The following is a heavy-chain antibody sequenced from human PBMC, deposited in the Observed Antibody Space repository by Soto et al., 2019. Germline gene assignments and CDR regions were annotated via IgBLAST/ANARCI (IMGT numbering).Heavy chain of an antibody. V-gene: IGHV1-3*01. J-gene: IGHJ3*02. CDR3: ARVSGWSDAFDI. CDR1: GYTFTSYA. CDR2: INSVNGNT. Sequence: APVQVSCKASGYTFTSYAMHWVGQAPGQRREWMGWINSVNGNTTYSHQFQGRVTITRDPSASTGYMGLSSLGSEDTAVYCCARVSGWSDAFDIWGQGTMVTVSS. D-gene: IGHD6-19*01.